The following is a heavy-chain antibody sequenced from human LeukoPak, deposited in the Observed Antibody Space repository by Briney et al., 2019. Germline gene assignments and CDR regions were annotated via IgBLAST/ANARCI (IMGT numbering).Heavy chain of an antibody. CDR3: AREGGYYDSSGYYSA. V-gene: IGHV4-30-2*01. D-gene: IGHD3-22*01. CDR2: IYHSGST. Sequence: SETLSLTCAVSGGSISSGGYSWSWIRQPPGKGLEWIGYIYHSGSTYYNPSLKSRVTISVDRSKNQFSLKLSSVTAADTAVYYCAREGGYYDSSGYYSAWGQGTLVTVSS. CDR1: GGSISSGGYS. J-gene: IGHJ5*02.